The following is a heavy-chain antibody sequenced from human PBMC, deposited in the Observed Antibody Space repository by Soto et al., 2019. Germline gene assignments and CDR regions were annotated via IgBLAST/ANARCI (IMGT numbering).Heavy chain of an antibody. J-gene: IGHJ6*02. Sequence: SEILSLTCTVSGGSISSGGYYWSWIRQHPGTGLEWIGYIYYRGSTYYNPSLKRRVTLSVDTSKNQFSLKLSSVTAADTAVYYCAFSGYDRYYYGMDVWGQGTTVTVSS. D-gene: IGHD5-12*01. CDR3: AFSGYDRYYYGMDV. CDR2: IYYRGST. V-gene: IGHV4-31*03. CDR1: GGSISSGGYY.